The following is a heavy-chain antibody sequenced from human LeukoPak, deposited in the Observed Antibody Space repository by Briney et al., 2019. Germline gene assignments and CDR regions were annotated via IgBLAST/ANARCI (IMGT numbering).Heavy chain of an antibody. J-gene: IGHJ3*02. CDR3: AREVLVGSAAFDI. CDR2: INPNSGGT. CDR1: GYTFTGYY. Sequence: ASVKVSCKASGYTFTGYYMHWVRQAPGQGLEWMGWINPNSGGTNYVQKFQGRVTMTRDTSISTAYMELSRLRSDDTAVYYCAREVLVGSAAFDIWGQGTMVTVSS. V-gene: IGHV1-2*02. D-gene: IGHD6-6*01.